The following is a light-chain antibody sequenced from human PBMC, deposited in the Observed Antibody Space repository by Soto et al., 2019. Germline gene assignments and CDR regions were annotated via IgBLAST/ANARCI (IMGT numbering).Light chain of an antibody. V-gene: IGKV1-8*01. CDR2: AAS. CDR1: QGLSSY. CDR3: QQYYSYPRT. J-gene: IGKJ1*01. Sequence: AIRMTQSPSSFSASTGDRVTITCRSSQGLSSYLAWYQQKPGKAPKLLIYAASTLQSGVPSRFSGSGSGTDFTLTISCLQYEDFATYYCQQYYSYPRTFCQGTKVDIK.